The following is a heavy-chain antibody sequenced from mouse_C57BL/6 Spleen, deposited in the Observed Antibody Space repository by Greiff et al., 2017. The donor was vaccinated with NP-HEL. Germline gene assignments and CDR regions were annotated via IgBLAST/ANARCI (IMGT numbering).Heavy chain of an antibody. V-gene: IGHV1-82*01. D-gene: IGHD2-5*01. CDR2: IYPGDGDT. J-gene: IGHJ3*01. Sequence: QVQLQQSGPELVKPGASVKISCKASGYAFSSSWMNWVKQRPGKGLEWIGRIYPGDGDTNYNGKFKGKATLTADKSSSTAYMQLSSLTSEDSAVYFCAREEAYYSNSRFAYWGQGTLVTVSA. CDR3: AREEAYYSNSRFAY. CDR1: GYAFSSSW.